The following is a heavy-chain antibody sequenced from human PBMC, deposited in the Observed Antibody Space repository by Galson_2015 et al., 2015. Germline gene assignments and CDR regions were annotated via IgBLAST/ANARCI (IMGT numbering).Heavy chain of an antibody. CDR3: ARGTIYGAARPGNYYGMDV. J-gene: IGHJ6*02. Sequence: SLRLSCAASGFTFSSYGTHWVRQAPGKGLEWVAVIWYDGSNKYYADSVKGRFTISRDNSKNTLYLQMNSLRAEDTAVYYCARGTIYGAARPGNYYGMDVWGQGTTVTVSS. V-gene: IGHV3-33*01. CDR1: GFTFSSYG. D-gene: IGHD6-6*01. CDR2: IWYDGSNK.